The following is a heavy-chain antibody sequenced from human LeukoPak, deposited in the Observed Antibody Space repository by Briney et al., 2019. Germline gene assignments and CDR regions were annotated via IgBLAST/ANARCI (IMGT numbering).Heavy chain of an antibody. J-gene: IGHJ6*03. CDR1: GGSITNYY. CDR3: ARERGYYYGSGSPYYYMDV. V-gene: IGHV4-59*01. D-gene: IGHD3-10*01. Sequence: MPSETLSLTCTVSGGSITNYYWGWIRQPPGKGLEWMGYIYYSGNTKYNPSLKSRVTISADTSKNLFSLKLSSVTAADTAVYYCARERGYYYGSGSPYYYMDVWGKGTTVTISS. CDR2: IYYSGNT.